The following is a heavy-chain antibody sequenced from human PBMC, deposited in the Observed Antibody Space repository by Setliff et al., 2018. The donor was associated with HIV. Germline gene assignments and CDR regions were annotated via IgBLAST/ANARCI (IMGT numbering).Heavy chain of an antibody. V-gene: IGHV1-18*01. Sequence: SVKVSCKASGYTFTSYGISWVRQAPGQGLEWMGWISAYNGHTNYAQKLQGRVAMTTDTSTSTAYMELRSLRSDDTAAYYCARDYYDTGGRFDYWGQGTLVTVSS. J-gene: IGHJ4*02. CDR1: GYTFTSYG. CDR2: ISAYNGHT. CDR3: ARDYYDTGGRFDY. D-gene: IGHD3-22*01.